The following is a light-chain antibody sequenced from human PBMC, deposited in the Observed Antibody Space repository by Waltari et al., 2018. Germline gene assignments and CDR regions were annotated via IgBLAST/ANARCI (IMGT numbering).Light chain of an antibody. J-gene: IGLJ3*02. Sequence: QAVVTQEPSLTVSPGGTVPLTCGSSPGAVTSGHYPSWFQPKPGQAPRTLIYDTSNKHSWTPARFSGSLLGGKAALTLSGAQPEDEAEYYCLLSYSGAAWVFGGGTKLTVL. CDR3: LLSYSGAAWV. V-gene: IGLV7-46*01. CDR1: PGAVTSGHY. CDR2: DTS.